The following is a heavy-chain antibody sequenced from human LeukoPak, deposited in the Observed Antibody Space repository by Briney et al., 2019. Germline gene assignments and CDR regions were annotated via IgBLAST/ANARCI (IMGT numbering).Heavy chain of an antibody. CDR2: IFYSGST. D-gene: IGHD3-22*01. CDR3: ARDSSGFSYFDY. CDR1: GGSIGSGTYY. Sequence: SETLSLTCTVSGGSIGSGTYYWGWIRQSPGKGLEWIGSIFYSGSTNYNPSLKSRVTISVDTSKNQFSLKLSSVTAADTAVYFCARDSSGFSYFDYWGQGTLVTVSS. J-gene: IGHJ4*02. V-gene: IGHV4-39*07.